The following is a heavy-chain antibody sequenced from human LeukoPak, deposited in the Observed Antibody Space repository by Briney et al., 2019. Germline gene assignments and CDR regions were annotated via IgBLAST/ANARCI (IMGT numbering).Heavy chain of an antibody. D-gene: IGHD6-19*01. CDR1: GYTFTTYG. V-gene: IGHV1-18*01. Sequence: ASVKVPCKTSGYTFTTYGISWVRQAPGQGLEWMGWISGPNGSTNYAQKFQGRVTMTTDTSTSTASMELRSLRSDDTAVYYCARIGGKAVTGTGWFDYYGMDVWGQGTTVTVSS. J-gene: IGHJ6*02. CDR3: ARIGGKAVTGTGWFDYYGMDV. CDR2: ISGPNGST.